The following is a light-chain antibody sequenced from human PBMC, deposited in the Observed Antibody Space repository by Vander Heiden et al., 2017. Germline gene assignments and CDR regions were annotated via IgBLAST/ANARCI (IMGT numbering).Light chain of an antibody. J-gene: IGLJ1*01. CDR1: ELGDKY. V-gene: IGLV3-1*01. CDR2: QDN. Sequence: SYELNQPPSVSVSPGQTASITCSGDELGDKYVCWYQQKPGQSPVLVMYQDNKRPSGIPERFSGSNSGDTATLTISGTQPMDEADFYCQAWDGSTGVFGTGTKVTVL. CDR3: QAWDGSTGV.